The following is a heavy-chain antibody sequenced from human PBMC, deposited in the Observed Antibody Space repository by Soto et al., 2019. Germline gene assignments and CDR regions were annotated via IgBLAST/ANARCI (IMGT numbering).Heavy chain of an antibody. CDR1: GFTFSSYS. Sequence: ESGGGLVTPGGSLRLSCAASGFTFSSYSMNWVRQAPGKGLEWVSSISSSSSYIYYADSVKGRFTISRDNAKNSLYLQMNSLRAGETAVYYCARDKGALSYYYYGMDVWGQGTTVTVSS. CDR3: ARDKGALSYYYYGMDV. V-gene: IGHV3-21*01. D-gene: IGHD2-15*01. CDR2: ISSSSSYI. J-gene: IGHJ6*02.